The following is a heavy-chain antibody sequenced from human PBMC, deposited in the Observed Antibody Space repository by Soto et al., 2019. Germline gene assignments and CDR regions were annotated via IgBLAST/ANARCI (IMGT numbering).Heavy chain of an antibody. V-gene: IGHV3-53*01. Sequence: GGSLILSCAASGFTVSSNYMSWVRQAPGKGLEWVSAIYSGGSTYYADSVKGRFTISRDNSKNTLYLQMNSLRAEDTAVYYCARDFAEMAGYGMDVWGQGTTVTVSS. CDR2: IYSGGST. CDR3: ARDFAEMAGYGMDV. D-gene: IGHD6-19*01. CDR1: GFTVSSNY. J-gene: IGHJ6*02.